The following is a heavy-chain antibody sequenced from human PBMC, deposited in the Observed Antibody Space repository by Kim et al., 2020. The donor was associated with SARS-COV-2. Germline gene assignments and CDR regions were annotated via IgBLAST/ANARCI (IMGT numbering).Heavy chain of an antibody. CDR1: GFTFSSYA. V-gene: IGHV3-23*01. CDR3: AKGLRGRGYSYGAYNWFDP. Sequence: GGSLRLSCAASGFTFSSYAMSWVRQAPGKGLEWVSAISGSGGSTYYADSVKGRFTISRDNSKNTLYLQMNSLRAEDTAVYYCAKGLRGRGYSYGAYNWFDPWGQGTLVTVSS. CDR2: ISGSGGST. J-gene: IGHJ5*02. D-gene: IGHD5-18*01.